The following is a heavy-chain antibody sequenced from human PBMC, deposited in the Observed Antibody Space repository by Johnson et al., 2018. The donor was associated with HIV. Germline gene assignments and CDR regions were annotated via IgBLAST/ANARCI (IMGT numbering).Heavy chain of an antibody. CDR2: ISWNSGSI. J-gene: IGHJ3*02. D-gene: IGHD3-10*01. Sequence: VQLVESGGGLVKPGGSLRLSCAASGFTFSDYYMSWIRQAPGKGLEWVSGISWNSGSIGYADSVKGRFTISRDNAKNSLYLQMNSLRAEDTALYYCASSYSESDAFDIWGQGTMVTVSS. CDR1: GFTFSDYY. V-gene: IGHV3-9*01. CDR3: ASSYSESDAFDI.